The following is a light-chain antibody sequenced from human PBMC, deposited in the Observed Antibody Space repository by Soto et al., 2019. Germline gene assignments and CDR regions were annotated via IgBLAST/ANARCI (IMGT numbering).Light chain of an antibody. J-gene: IGKJ1*01. Sequence: DIQMTQSPSTLSASVGDRVTITCRASERISSWLAWYQQKPGKAPKLLIYDASSLESGVPSRFSGSGSGTEFTLTISSLQPDDFATYYCLQYYSYPRTFGQGTKVEIK. CDR1: ERISSW. CDR2: DAS. V-gene: IGKV1-5*01. CDR3: LQYYSYPRT.